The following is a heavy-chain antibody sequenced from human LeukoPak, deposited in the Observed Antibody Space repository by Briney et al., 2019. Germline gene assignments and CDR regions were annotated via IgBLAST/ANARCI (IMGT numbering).Heavy chain of an antibody. J-gene: IGHJ4*02. CDR3: ASHYYGSGSYLVGGWDFPYFDY. V-gene: IGHV1-69*05. CDR1: GYTFTRYG. Sequence: ASVKVSCKASGYTFTRYGISWVRQAPGQGLEWRGGIIRIFVTANYAQKFQGRVTITTDESTSTAYMELSSLRSEDTAVYYCASHYYGSGSYLVGGWDFPYFDYWGQGTLVTVSS. D-gene: IGHD3-10*01. CDR2: IIRIFVTA.